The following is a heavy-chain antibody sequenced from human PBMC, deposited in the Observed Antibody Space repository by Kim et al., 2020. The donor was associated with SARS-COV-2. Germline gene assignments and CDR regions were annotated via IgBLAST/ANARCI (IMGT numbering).Heavy chain of an antibody. CDR3: ARDNCTNGVCYHFDY. CDR2: ISAYNGNT. D-gene: IGHD2-8*01. J-gene: IGHJ4*02. V-gene: IGHV1-18*01. CDR1: GYTFTSYG. Sequence: ASVKVSCKASGYTFTSYGISWVRQAPGQGLEWMGWISAYNGNTNYAQKLQGRVTMTTDTSTSTAYMELRSLRSDDTAVYYCARDNCTNGVCYHFDYWGQGTLVTVSS.